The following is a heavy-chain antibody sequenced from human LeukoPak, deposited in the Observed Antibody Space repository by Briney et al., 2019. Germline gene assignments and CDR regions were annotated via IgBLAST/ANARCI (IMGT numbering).Heavy chain of an antibody. Sequence: ASAKVSCKASGYTFTGYYMHWVRQAPRQGLEWMGWINPNSGGTNYAQKFQGRVTMTRDTSISTAYMELSRLRSDDTAVYYCARERTLTSCYDYWGQGTLVTVSS. J-gene: IGHJ4*02. V-gene: IGHV1-2*02. CDR3: ARERTLTSCYDY. CDR2: INPNSGGT. CDR1: GYTFTGYY. D-gene: IGHD2-15*01.